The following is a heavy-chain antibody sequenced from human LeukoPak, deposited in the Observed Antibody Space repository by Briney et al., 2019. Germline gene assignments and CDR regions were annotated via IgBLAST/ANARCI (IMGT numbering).Heavy chain of an antibody. Sequence: PSETLSLTCTVSGGSISSYYWSWIRQPPGKGLEWIGTIYYSGSTYYNPSLKSRVTMSVDTSKNQFSLKLSSVTAADTAVYYCARHPGHNWFDPWGQGTLVTVSS. J-gene: IGHJ5*02. CDR2: IYYSGST. V-gene: IGHV4-59*04. D-gene: IGHD3-10*01. CDR3: ARHPGHNWFDP. CDR1: GGSISSYY.